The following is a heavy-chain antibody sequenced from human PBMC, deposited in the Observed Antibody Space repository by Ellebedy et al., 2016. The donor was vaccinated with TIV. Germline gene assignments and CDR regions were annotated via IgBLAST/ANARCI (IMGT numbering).Heavy chain of an antibody. CDR1: GGSISSYY. CDR3: ARVVWQQPVSYAFDI. CDR2: ISYSGST. D-gene: IGHD6-13*01. Sequence: MPSETLSLTCTVSGGSISSYYWSLIRQPPGKGLEWIGYISYSGSTNYNPSLQSRITISVDTSKNHFSPKLSSVTAADTAVYYCARVVWQQPVSYAFDIWGQGTMVTVSS. J-gene: IGHJ3*02. V-gene: IGHV4-59*01.